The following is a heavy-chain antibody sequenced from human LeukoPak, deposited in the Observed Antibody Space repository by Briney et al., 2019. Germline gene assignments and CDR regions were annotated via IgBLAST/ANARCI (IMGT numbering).Heavy chain of an antibody. CDR2: ISSSSSTI. J-gene: IGHJ3*02. V-gene: IGHV3-48*04. D-gene: IGHD4-17*01. Sequence: PGGSLRLSCAASGFTFSSYSMNWVRQAPGKGLEWVSYISSSSSTIYYADSVKGRFTISRDNAKNSLYLQMNSLRAEDTAVYYCARDLDYGDYERRAFDIWGQGTMVTVSS. CDR3: ARDLDYGDYERRAFDI. CDR1: GFTFSSYS.